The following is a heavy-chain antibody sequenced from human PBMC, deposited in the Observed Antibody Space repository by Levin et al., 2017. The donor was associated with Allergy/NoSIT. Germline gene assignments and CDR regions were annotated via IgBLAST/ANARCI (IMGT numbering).Heavy chain of an antibody. CDR3: ARRLIARGGNAFDY. V-gene: IGHV3-74*01. CDR1: GFTFSSHW. D-gene: IGHD4-23*01. Sequence: VASVKVSCVGSGFTFSSHWMNWVRQGPGKGLVWVSRINEDGSSTSYADAVRGRFTISRDNAKNTLYLQMNSLRVEDTGLYYCARRLIARGGNAFDYWGRATLVTVSS. J-gene: IGHJ4*02. CDR2: INEDGSST.